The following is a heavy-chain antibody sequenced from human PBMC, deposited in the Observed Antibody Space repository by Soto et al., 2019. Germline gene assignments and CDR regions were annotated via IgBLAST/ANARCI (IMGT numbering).Heavy chain of an antibody. CDR2: VHNSWGS. Sequence: QVQLQESGPGLVKPSETLSLSCTVSGGSISSYYWSWIRQPPGKGMEWIGYVHNSWGSTYNPSLQIRVAISLDPSKSQFSLKLTSVTATDTAVYYCARQGFGALHGLVDVGGQGTTVTVYS. CDR3: ARQGFGALHGLVDV. J-gene: IGHJ6*02. D-gene: IGHD3-10*01. V-gene: IGHV4-59*08. CDR1: GGSISSYY.